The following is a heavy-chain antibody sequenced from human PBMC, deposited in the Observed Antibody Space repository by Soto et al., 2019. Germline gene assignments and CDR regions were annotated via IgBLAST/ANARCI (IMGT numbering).Heavy chain of an antibody. V-gene: IGHV3-33*01. CDR2: IWSDGNNR. Sequence: GGSLRLSCAASGFMFSNHGMHWVRQAPGKGLEWVAVIWSDGNNRYYADSVKGRFTISRDNSKNTVYLQMNSLRAEDTAVYYCVRGDNWNDEASGYRGQGTLVTVSS. J-gene: IGHJ4*02. D-gene: IGHD1-1*01. CDR1: GFMFSNHG. CDR3: VRGDNWNDEASGY.